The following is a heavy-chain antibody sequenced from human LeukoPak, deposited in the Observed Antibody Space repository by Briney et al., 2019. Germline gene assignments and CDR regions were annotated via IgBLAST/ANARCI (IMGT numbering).Heavy chain of an antibody. CDR2: INWNGGST. Sequence: GGSLRLSCAASGFTFNDYGMSWVRQAPGKGLEWVSGINWNGGSTGYADSVKGRFTISRDNAKNSLYLQMNSLRAEDTALYYCARDDGDYYDSRKPLDYWGQGTLVTVS. V-gene: IGHV3-20*04. CDR1: GFTFNDYG. D-gene: IGHD3-22*01. J-gene: IGHJ4*02. CDR3: ARDDGDYYDSRKPLDY.